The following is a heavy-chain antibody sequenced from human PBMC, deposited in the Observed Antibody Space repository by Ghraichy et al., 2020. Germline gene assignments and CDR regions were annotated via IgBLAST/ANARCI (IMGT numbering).Heavy chain of an antibody. CDR3: ARAGAFAYSSSSWFHYYYYMDV. D-gene: IGHD6-6*01. CDR2: IWYDGSNK. V-gene: IGHV3-33*01. CDR1: GFTFSSYG. J-gene: IGHJ6*03. Sequence: GGSLRLSCAASGFTFSSYGMHWVRQAPGKGLEWVAVIWYDGSNKYYADSVKGRFTISRDNSKNTLYLQMNSLRAEDTAVYYCARAGAFAYSSSSWFHYYYYMDVWGKGTTVTVSS.